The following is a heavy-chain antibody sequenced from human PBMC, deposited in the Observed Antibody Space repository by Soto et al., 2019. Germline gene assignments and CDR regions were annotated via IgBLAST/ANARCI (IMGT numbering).Heavy chain of an antibody. CDR3: ARASVVVVAATYDNWFDP. J-gene: IGHJ5*02. CDR2: INHSGST. D-gene: IGHD2-15*01. V-gene: IGHV4-34*01. Sequence: SETLSLTCAVYGGSFSGYYWSWIRQPPGKGLEWIGEINHSGSTNYNPSLKSRVTISVDTSKNQFSLKLSSVTAADTAVYYCARASVVVVAATYDNWFDPWGQGTLVTVSS. CDR1: GGSFSGYY.